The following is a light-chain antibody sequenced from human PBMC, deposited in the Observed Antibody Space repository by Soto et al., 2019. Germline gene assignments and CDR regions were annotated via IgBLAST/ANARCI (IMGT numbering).Light chain of an antibody. J-gene: IGLJ2*01. V-gene: IGLV2-14*03. CDR2: DVS. CDR1: SSDIGGYNY. CDR3: ASYASSNTVL. Sequence: QSVLTQPASVSGSPGQSITISCTGTSSDIGGYNYVSWYQQHPGKAPKLMIYDVSDRPSGVSNRFSGSKSGNTASLTISGLQAEDEADYYCASYASSNTVLFGGGPQLTVL.